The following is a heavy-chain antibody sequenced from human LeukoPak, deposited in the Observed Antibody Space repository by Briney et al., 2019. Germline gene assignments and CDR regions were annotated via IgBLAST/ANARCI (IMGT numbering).Heavy chain of an antibody. D-gene: IGHD3-10*01. CDR1: GFTFSSYA. CDR3: ARRQDKYYYGSGPSFGFDP. CDR2: ISYDGSNK. J-gene: IGHJ5*02. Sequence: GGSLRLSCAASGFTFSSYAMHWVRQAPGKGLEWVTIISYDGSNKYYADSVKGRFTFSRDNSKNTLYLQMNSLRAEDTAVYYCARRQDKYYYGSGPSFGFDPWGQGTLVTASS. V-gene: IGHV3-30-3*01.